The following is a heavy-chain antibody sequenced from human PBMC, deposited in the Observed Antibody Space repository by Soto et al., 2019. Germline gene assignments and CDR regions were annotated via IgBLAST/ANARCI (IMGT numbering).Heavy chain of an antibody. J-gene: IGHJ5*02. D-gene: IGHD2-15*01. CDR2: INPNSGVT. Sequence: GGSVKVSCKASGYTFTAYYMHWVRQAPGQGLEWMGWINPNSGVTNYAQKFQGRVTMTRDTSISTVYMDLSSLISDDTAVYFCARGGLVVANWFDPWGQGTLVTVSS. CDR3: ARGGLVVANWFDP. CDR1: GYTFTAYY. V-gene: IGHV1-2*02.